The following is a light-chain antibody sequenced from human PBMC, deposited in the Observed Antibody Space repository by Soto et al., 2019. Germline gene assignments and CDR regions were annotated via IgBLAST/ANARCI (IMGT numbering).Light chain of an antibody. Sequence: QSALTQPPSASGSPGQSVTISCTGTSSDIGGYNSVSWYQQHPGKAPRPMIYEVNKRPSGVPDRFSGSKSGYTASLTVSGLQTEDEADYFCTSYTTSSTWVFGGGTKLTVL. CDR2: EVN. CDR1: SSDIGGYNS. CDR3: TSYTTSSTWV. J-gene: IGLJ3*02. V-gene: IGLV2-8*01.